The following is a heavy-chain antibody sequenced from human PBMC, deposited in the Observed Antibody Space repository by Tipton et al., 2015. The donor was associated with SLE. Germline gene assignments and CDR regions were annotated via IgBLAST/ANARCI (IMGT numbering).Heavy chain of an antibody. Sequence: SLRLSCAASGFIFSTYAMNWVRLAPGKGLEGVSFISSGAGSTYYRDSVKGRFTISRDASKNTLYLQINSLRAEDTALYYCALGGGLYYSDYWGQGTLVAVYS. V-gene: IGHV3-23*01. J-gene: IGHJ4*02. CDR2: ISSGAGST. D-gene: IGHD3-16*01. CDR3: ALGGGLYYSDY. CDR1: GFIFSTYA.